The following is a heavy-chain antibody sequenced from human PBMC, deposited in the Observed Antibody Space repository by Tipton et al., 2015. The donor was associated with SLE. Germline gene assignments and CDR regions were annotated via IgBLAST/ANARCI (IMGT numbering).Heavy chain of an antibody. CDR2: VYYSGSS. J-gene: IGHJ4*02. CDR1: GGSISSSAYY. D-gene: IGHD7-27*01. CDR3: ARDPNGGYGSFDY. Sequence: GLVKPSDTLSLTCTVSGGSISSSAYYWGWIRQPPGKGLEWIGSVYYSGSSYYNPSLKSRVTISVDTSKNQFSLKLSSVTAADTAVYYCARDPNGGYGSFDYWGLGALVTVSS. V-gene: IGHV4-39*07.